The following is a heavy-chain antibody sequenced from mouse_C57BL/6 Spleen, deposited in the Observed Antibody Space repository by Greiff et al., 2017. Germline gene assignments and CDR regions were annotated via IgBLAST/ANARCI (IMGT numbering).Heavy chain of an antibody. CDR3: ARSGYYGSSPCAY. D-gene: IGHD1-1*01. Sequence: QVQLQQPGTELVKPGASVKLSCKASGYTFTSYWMHWVRQSPGQGLEWIGNINPSNGGTNYNEKFKSKATLTVDKASSTAYMQLSSLTSEDSAVYYCARSGYYGSSPCAYWGQGTLVTVSA. CDR2: INPSNGGT. J-gene: IGHJ3*01. V-gene: IGHV1-53*01. CDR1: GYTFTSYW.